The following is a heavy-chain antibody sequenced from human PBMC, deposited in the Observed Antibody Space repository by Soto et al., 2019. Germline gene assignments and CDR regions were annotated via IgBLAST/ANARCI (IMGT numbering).Heavy chain of an antibody. CDR2: ISSSGDTA. Sequence: LRLSCAASGFIFSTYAMNWVRQAPGKGLEWVSAISSSGDTAYYAESVRGRFTISRDNSINTLYLQMRSLRPEDTAVYYCAHPRGYGIFDAVDIWGQGTMVTVSS. CDR1: GFIFSTYA. D-gene: IGHD4-17*01. CDR3: AHPRGYGIFDAVDI. V-gene: IGHV3-23*01. J-gene: IGHJ3*02.